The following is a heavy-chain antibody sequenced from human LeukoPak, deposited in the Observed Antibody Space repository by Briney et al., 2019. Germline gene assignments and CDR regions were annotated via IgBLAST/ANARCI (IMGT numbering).Heavy chain of an antibody. CDR3: ARISLPSWKLGYFDY. CDR1: GYTFTGYY. CDR2: INPNSGGT. J-gene: IGHJ4*02. V-gene: IGHV1-2*02. D-gene: IGHD2-2*01. Sequence: ASVKVSCKASGYTFTGYYMHWVRQAPGQGLEWMGWINPNSGGTNYAQKFQGRVTMTRDTSISTAYVELSRLRSDDTAVYNCARISLPSWKLGYFDYWGQGTLVTVSS.